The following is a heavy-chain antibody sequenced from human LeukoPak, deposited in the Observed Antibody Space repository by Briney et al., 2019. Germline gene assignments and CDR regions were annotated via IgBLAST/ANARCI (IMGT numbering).Heavy chain of an antibody. D-gene: IGHD4-11*01. V-gene: IGHV3-30*03. CDR2: VSYEGSSE. J-gene: IGHJ4*02. CDR3: ATNLLHDYKGS. Sequence: PLGGSLRLSCAASGFTFSNSVMNWVRQAPGKGLEWVALVSYEGSSERYADSVKGRFTISRDNSKNVLYLQMNSLRVEDTAVYYCATNLLHDYKGSWGQGTLVTVSS. CDR1: GFTFSNSV.